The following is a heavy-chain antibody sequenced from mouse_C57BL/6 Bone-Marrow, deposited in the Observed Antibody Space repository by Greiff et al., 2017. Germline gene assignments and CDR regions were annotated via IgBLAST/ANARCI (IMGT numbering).Heavy chain of an antibody. D-gene: IGHD2-14*01. CDR3: AGTPYYYAMDY. CDR2: IHPNSGST. J-gene: IGHJ4*01. CDR1: GYTFTSYW. V-gene: IGHV1-64*01. Sequence: VQLQQPGAELVKPGASVKLSCKASGYTFTSYWMHWVKPRPGQGLEWIGMIHPNSGSTNYNEKFKSKATLTVDKSSSTAYMQLSSLTSEDSAVYYCAGTPYYYAMDYWGQGTSVTVSS.